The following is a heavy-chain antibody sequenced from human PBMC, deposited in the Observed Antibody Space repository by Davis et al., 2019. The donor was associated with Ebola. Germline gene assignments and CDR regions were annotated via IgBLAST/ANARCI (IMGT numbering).Heavy chain of an antibody. Sequence: ASVKVSCKASGYTFTGYYMHWVRQAPGQGLEWMGIINPSGGSTSYAQKFQGRVTMTRDTSTSTVYMELSSLRSEDTAVYYCARAESGYYYFDYWGQGTLVTVSS. V-gene: IGHV1-46*03. CDR2: INPSGGST. J-gene: IGHJ4*02. CDR3: ARAESGYYYFDY. D-gene: IGHD3-3*01. CDR1: GYTFTGYY.